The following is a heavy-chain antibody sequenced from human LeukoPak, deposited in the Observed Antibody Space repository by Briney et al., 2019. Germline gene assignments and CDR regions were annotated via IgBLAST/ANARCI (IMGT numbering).Heavy chain of an antibody. V-gene: IGHV3-74*01. CDR1: GFTFSSYS. Sequence: GGSLRLSCAASGFTFSSYSMNWVRQAPGKGLVWVSRINTDGSSTSYADSVKGRFTISRDNAKNTLYLQMNSLRAEDTAVYYCARDSPRAYSGGDVWGKGTTVTVSS. J-gene: IGHJ6*04. D-gene: IGHD2-21*01. CDR3: ARDSPRAYSGGDV. CDR2: INTDGSST.